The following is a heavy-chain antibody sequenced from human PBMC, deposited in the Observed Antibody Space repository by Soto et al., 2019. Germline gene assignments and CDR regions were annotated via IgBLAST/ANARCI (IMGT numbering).Heavy chain of an antibody. CDR2: ISYDGSNK. CDR1: GFTFSSYG. V-gene: IGHV3-30*18. D-gene: IGHD6-13*01. Sequence: QVQLVESGGGVVQPGRSLRLSCAASGFTFSSYGMHWVRQAPGKGLEWVAVISYDGSNKYYADSVKGRFTISRDNSKNTLNLQMNSLRAEDTAVYYCAKDRGIAAAKDAFDIWGQGTMVTVSS. CDR3: AKDRGIAAAKDAFDI. J-gene: IGHJ3*02.